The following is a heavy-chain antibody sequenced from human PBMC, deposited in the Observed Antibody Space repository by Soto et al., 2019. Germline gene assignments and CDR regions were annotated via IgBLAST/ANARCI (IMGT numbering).Heavy chain of an antibody. J-gene: IGHJ4*02. CDR1: GDSITSIYH. CDR2: IYHSGTT. V-gene: IGHV4-38-2*01. Sequence: SETLSLTCAVSGDSITSIYHWAWIRQPPGRVLEWVARIYHSGTTYYNPSLKSRVTISVDTSKNQFSLKLSSVTAADSAMYFCARLVYDTRLNYMYFDFWGQGALVTVSS. D-gene: IGHD2-8*01. CDR3: ARLVYDTRLNYMYFDF.